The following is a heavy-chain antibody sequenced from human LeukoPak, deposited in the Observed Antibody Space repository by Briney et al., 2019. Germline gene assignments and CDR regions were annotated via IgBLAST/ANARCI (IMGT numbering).Heavy chain of an antibody. V-gene: IGHV4-34*01. J-gene: IGHJ5*02. CDR1: GGSFSGYY. D-gene: IGHD3-3*01. Sequence: PETLSLTCAVYGGSFSGYYWSWIRQPPGKGLEWIGEINHSGSTNYNPSLKSRVTISVDTSKNQFSLKLSSVTAADTAVYYCARIVRITIFGVVTRAWFDPWGQGTLVTVSS. CDR2: INHSGST. CDR3: ARIVRITIFGVVTRAWFDP.